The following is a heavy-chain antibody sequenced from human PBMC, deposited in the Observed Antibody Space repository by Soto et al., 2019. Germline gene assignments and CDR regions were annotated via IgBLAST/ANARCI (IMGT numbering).Heavy chain of an antibody. V-gene: IGHV1-2*02. J-gene: IGHJ5*02. Sequence: GASVKVSCKASGYTFTGYYMHWARQAPGQGLEWMGWINPNSGGTNYAQKFQGRVTMTRDTSISTAYMELSRLRSDDTAVYYCARVVPAAIGRVNNWFDPWGQGTLVTVSS. CDR3: ARVVPAAIGRVNNWFDP. D-gene: IGHD2-2*01. CDR2: INPNSGGT. CDR1: GYTFTGYY.